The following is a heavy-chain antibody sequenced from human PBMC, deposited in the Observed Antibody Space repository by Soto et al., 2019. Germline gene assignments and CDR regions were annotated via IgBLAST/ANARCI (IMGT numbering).Heavy chain of an antibody. D-gene: IGHD5-12*01. Sequence: PSETLSLTCAVYGGSFSGYYWSWIRQPPGKGLEWIGEINHSGSTKYNPSLKSRVTISVDTSKNQFSLKLSSVTAADTAVYYCAVATHYSPPYYYYGMDVWGQGTTVTVSS. CDR1: GGSFSGYY. CDR3: AVATHYSPPYYYYGMDV. CDR2: INHSGST. V-gene: IGHV4-34*01. J-gene: IGHJ6*02.